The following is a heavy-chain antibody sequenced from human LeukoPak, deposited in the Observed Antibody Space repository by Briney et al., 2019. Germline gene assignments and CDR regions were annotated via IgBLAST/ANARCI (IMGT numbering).Heavy chain of an antibody. CDR1: GGSISIYY. D-gene: IGHD3-10*01. Sequence: SETLSLTCTVSGGSISIYYWSWIRQPAGKGLEWIGRIYNSGSTNYNPSLESRVTMSVDTSKNQFSLKLRSVTAADTAVDYCAREVNMVRVVIKTKYFYYYYMDVWGKGTKVTVSS. CDR2: IYNSGST. J-gene: IGHJ6*03. V-gene: IGHV4-4*07. CDR3: AREVNMVRVVIKTKYFYYYYMDV.